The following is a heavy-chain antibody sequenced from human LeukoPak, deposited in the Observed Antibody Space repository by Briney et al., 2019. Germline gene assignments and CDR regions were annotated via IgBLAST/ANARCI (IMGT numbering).Heavy chain of an antibody. CDR2: IYTSGST. Sequence: SETLSLTCTVSGGSISSYYWSWIRQPAGKGLEWIGRIYTSGSTNYNPSLKSRVTMSVDTSKNQFSLKLSSVTAADTAVYYCARVYIPLSANGSGCYYPNWFDPWGQGTLVTVSS. CDR1: GGSISSYY. J-gene: IGHJ5*02. D-gene: IGHD3-10*01. CDR3: ARVYIPLSANGSGCYYPNWFDP. V-gene: IGHV4-4*07.